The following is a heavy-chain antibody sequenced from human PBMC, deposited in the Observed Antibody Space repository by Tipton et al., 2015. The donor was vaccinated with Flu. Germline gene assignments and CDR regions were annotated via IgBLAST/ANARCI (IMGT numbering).Heavy chain of an antibody. CDR2: ISTSGGT. Sequence: TLSLTCTVSGGSISSSYWSWIRQPAGKGLEWIGRISTSGGTNYNASLESRVTMSRDTSKNHFSLRLTSMTAADTAVYYCARLDPTGPQDCWGQGILVTVSS. D-gene: IGHD2-8*02. CDR1: GGSISSSY. CDR3: ARLDPTGPQDC. J-gene: IGHJ4*02. V-gene: IGHV4-4*07.